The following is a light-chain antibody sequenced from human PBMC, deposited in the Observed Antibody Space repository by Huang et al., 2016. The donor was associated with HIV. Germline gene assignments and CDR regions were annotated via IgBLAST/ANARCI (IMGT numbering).Light chain of an antibody. CDR2: GAS. CDR1: QSVSSN. V-gene: IGKV3-15*01. CDR3: QQYNNWPPWT. J-gene: IGKJ1*01. Sequence: EIVMTQSPATLSVSPGERATLSCRASQSVSSNLAWYQQKPGQAPRLFIYGASTRATGIPARFSGSGSWTEFTLTISSLQSEDFAVYYCQQYNNWPPWTFGQGTKVEIK.